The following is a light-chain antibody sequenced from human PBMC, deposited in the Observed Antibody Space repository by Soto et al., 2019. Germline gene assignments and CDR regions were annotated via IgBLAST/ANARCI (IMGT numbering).Light chain of an antibody. V-gene: IGKV3-20*01. CDR1: QSVGNNY. J-gene: IGKJ4*01. Sequence: EIVLTQSPATLSLSPGERATLSCRASQSVGNNYLGWYQQKPGQPPRFLIYDASTRATAIPDRFSGSGSGTDFTLTISSLEPEDFAVYYCQQYGSTPLTFGGGTKVEIK. CDR3: QQYGSTPLT. CDR2: DAS.